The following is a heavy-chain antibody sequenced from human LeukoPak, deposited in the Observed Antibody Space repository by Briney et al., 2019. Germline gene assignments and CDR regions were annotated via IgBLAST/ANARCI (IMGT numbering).Heavy chain of an antibody. CDR1: GGSISSGGYY. V-gene: IGHV4-31*03. CDR3: ARVEAAAGTLDY. J-gene: IGHJ4*02. D-gene: IGHD6-13*01. CDR2: IYYSGST. Sequence: SQTLSLTCTVSGGSISSGGYYWSWIRQHPGKGLEWIGYIYYSGSTYYNPSLKSRVTISVDTSENQFSLKLSSVTAADTAVYYCARVEAAAGTLDYWGQGTLVTVSS.